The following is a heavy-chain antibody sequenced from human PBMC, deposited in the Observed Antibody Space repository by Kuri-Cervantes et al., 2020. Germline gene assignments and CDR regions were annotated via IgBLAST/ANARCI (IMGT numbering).Heavy chain of an antibody. CDR3: SRLPYYYYGMDV. CDR2: ISYDGSNK. J-gene: IGHJ6*02. V-gene: IGHV3-30-3*01. CDR1: GFTFSSYA. Sequence: GESLKISCAASGFTFSSYAMHWGRQAPGKGLEWGAVISYDGSNKYYADSVKVRFTISRDSAKNSLYLQMKSLRDEDTAVYYCSRLPYYYYGMDVWDQGTTVTVSS.